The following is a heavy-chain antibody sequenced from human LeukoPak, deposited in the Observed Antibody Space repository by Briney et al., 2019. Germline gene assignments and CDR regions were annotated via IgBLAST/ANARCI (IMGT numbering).Heavy chain of an antibody. J-gene: IGHJ4*02. D-gene: IGHD6-19*01. Sequence: GGSLRLSCAASGFTFSSYAMSWVRQAPGRGLEWGSSISGSGGRISYADTVKGRFTISRDNSKNTLYLQTSGLRAEDTAVYYCAKLLGAVARYFEFWGRGTLVTVSS. CDR2: ISGSGGRI. CDR1: GFTFSSYA. CDR3: AKLLGAVARYFEF. V-gene: IGHV3-23*01.